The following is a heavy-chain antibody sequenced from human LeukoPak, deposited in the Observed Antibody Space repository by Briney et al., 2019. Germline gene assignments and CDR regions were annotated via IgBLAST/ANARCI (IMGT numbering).Heavy chain of an antibody. V-gene: IGHV3-23*01. D-gene: IGHD5-18*01. CDR1: GFTFSNYG. Sequence: PGGSLRLSCAASGFTFSNYGMAWFRQAPGKGLEWVSTINIRADETHYADSVKGRFTISRDNSKSTLALQMTSLRVDDTAVYYCARDTATDYWGQGTLVTVSS. J-gene: IGHJ4*02. CDR3: ARDTATDY. CDR2: INIRADET.